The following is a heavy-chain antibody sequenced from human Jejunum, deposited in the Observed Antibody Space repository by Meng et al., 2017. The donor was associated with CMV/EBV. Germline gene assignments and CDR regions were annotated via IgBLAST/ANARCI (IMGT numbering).Heavy chain of an antibody. CDR3: ARLYCSGGSCYTIDY. D-gene: IGHD2-15*01. Sequence: QVQLVQSGAGVKKPGASVKVSCKASGYIFNNYGVSWVRQAPGQGPEWMGWISAYNGNTNYAQNFQGRFTMTTDTSTSTAYMELRSLRSDDTAVHYCARLYCSGGSCYTIDYWGQGTLVTVSS. CDR2: ISAYNGNT. V-gene: IGHV1-18*01. CDR1: GYIFNNYG. J-gene: IGHJ4*02.